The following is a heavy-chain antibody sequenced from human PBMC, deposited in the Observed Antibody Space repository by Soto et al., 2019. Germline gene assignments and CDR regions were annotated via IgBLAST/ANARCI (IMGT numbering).Heavy chain of an antibody. CDR1: GFTFSSYG. CDR3: ARESDGKDY. D-gene: IGHD5-18*01. J-gene: IGHJ4*02. CDR2: ISGSSTTI. Sequence: EVQPVESGGGLVQPGGSLRLSCAVSGFTFSSYGMNWVRQAPGKGLEWVSYISGSSTTIHYADSMRGRFTISRDNAKNSLYLQMSSLRAEDTAVYYCARESDGKDYWGQGTLVTVSS. V-gene: IGHV3-48*01.